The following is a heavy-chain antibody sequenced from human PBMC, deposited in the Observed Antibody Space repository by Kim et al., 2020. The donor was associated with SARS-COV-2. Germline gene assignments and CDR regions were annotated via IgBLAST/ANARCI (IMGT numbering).Heavy chain of an antibody. D-gene: IGHD6-19*01. V-gene: IGHV1-3*04. CDR3: ARVHLGDSSGWNYYFDY. J-gene: IGHJ4*02. CDR1: GYTFTNYA. CDR2: INTGNGNT. Sequence: ASVKVSCKASGYTFTNYAMHWVRQAPGQRLEWMGWINTGNGNTKYSQKFQGRVTITRDTSASTGYMELGSLISEDTAVYYCARVHLGDSSGWNYYFDYWGQGTLVTVSS.